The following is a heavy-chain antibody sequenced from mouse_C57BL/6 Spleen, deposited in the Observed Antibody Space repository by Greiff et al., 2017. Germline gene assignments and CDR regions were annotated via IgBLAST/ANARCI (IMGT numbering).Heavy chain of an antibody. J-gene: IGHJ1*03. CDR3: AKKDGGSSYGYFDV. Sequence: VKLMESGPGLVQPSQSLSITCTVSGFSLTSYGVHWVRQSPGKGLEWLGVIWRGGSTDYNAAFMSRLSITKDNSKSQVFFKMNSLQADDTAIYYCAKKDGGSSYGYFDVWGTGTTVTVSS. CDR2: IWRGGST. CDR1: GFSLTSYG. D-gene: IGHD1-1*01. V-gene: IGHV2-5*01.